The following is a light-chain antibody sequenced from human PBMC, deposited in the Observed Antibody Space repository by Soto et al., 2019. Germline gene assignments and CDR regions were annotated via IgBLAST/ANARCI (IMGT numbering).Light chain of an antibody. V-gene: IGKV1-5*03. Sequence: DIHMTDSLSTLSASVRRRCTITGPASQTISSWLAWYRQKQGKAPKTLIYTASTLKSGVPSRFSGNGSGTEGTIPISSLKTDDGSTYDCQHYNSYSEAFGQGTKVDI. CDR3: QHYNSYSEA. CDR2: TAS. J-gene: IGKJ1*01. CDR1: QTISSW.